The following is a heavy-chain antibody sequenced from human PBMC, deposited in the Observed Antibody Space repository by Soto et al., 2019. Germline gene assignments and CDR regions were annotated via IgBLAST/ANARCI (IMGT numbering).Heavy chain of an antibody. CDR2: IYPSGTT. Sequence: PSETLSLTCAVSGGSISSNYWWTCVRQPPGTGLEWIGEIYPSGTTNYNPSLKSRVTISIDRSKNQFSLNLSSLTAADKAVYYCATRVHCRPWIAYWGQGALVTVSS. CDR1: GGSISSNYW. V-gene: IGHV4-4*02. CDR3: ATRVHCRPWIAY. J-gene: IGHJ4*02. D-gene: IGHD1-1*01.